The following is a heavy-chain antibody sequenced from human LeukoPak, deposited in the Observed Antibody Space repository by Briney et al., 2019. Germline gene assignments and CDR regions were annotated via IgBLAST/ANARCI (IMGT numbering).Heavy chain of an antibody. V-gene: IGHV3-30*04. Sequence: GSLRLSCAASGFTFSSYAMHWVRQAPGKGLEWVAVISYDGSNKYYADSVKGRFTISRDNSKNTLYLQMNSLRAEDTAVYYCVKDLVGYDSSNYRDCWGQGTLVTVSS. CDR1: GFTFSSYA. CDR2: ISYDGSNK. D-gene: IGHD3-22*01. J-gene: IGHJ4*02. CDR3: VKDLVGYDSSNYRDC.